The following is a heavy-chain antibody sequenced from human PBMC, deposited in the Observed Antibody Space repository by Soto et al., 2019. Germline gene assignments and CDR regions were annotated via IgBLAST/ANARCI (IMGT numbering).Heavy chain of an antibody. CDR1: GYSFTNYW. CDR3: ARHDCSSTRCYNFGMDV. CDR2: IDPSDSYI. J-gene: IGHJ6*02. D-gene: IGHD2-2*02. Sequence: PGESLKISCKGSGYSFTNYWISWVRQMPGKGLEWMGRIDPSDSYIKYSPSFQGHVTISADNSISTAYLQWSSLKASDTAMYYCARHDCSSTRCYNFGMDVWGQGTTATVSS. V-gene: IGHV5-10-1*01.